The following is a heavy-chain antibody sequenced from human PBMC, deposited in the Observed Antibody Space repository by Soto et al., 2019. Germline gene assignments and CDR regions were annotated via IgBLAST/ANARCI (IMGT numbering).Heavy chain of an antibody. Sequence: PGGSLRLSCAASGFTFTKYGMHWVRQAPGKGLEWVAVISSDGSRKYYADSVKGQFTISRDNSKNTLFLQMNSLRAEDTAVYYCAKDFGDTAMVFDYWGQGTLVTVSS. D-gene: IGHD5-18*01. V-gene: IGHV3-30*18. J-gene: IGHJ4*02. CDR2: ISSDGSRK. CDR3: AKDFGDTAMVFDY. CDR1: GFTFTKYG.